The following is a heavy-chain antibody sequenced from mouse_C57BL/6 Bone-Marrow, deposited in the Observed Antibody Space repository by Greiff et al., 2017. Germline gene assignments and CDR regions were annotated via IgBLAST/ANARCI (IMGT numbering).Heavy chain of an antibody. J-gene: IGHJ4*01. D-gene: IGHD4-1*01. V-gene: IGHV1-55*01. CDR1: GYTFTSYW. CDR2: IYPGSGST. CDR3: ARSPNCDYAMDY. Sequence: QVQLQQPGAALVKPGASVKMSCKASGYTFTSYWITWVKQRPGQGLEWIGDIYPGSGSTNYNEKVKSKATLTVDTSSSTAYMQLSSLTSEDSAVAYCARSPNCDYAMDYWGQGTSDTVSS.